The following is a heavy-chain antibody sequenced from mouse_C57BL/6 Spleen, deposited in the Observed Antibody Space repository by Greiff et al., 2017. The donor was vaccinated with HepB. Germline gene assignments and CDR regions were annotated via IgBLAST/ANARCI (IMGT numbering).Heavy chain of an antibody. CDR1: GYTFTSYW. V-gene: IGHV1-74*01. CDR3: AIYDGSSVAWFAY. CDR2: IHPSDSDT. D-gene: IGHD1-1*01. J-gene: IGHJ3*01. Sequence: QVQLQQPGAELVKPGASVKVSCKASGYTFTSYWMHWVKQRPGQGLEWIGRIHPSDSDTNYNQKFKGKATLTVDKSSSTAYMQLSSLTSGDSAVYYCAIYDGSSVAWFAYWGQGTLVTVSA.